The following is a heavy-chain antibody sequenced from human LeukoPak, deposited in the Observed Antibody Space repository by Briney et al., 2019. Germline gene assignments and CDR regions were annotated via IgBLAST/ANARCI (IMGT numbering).Heavy chain of an antibody. CDR1: GFTFSSYS. J-gene: IGHJ5*02. Sequence: GGSLRLSCEASGFTFSSYSMNWVRQAPGKGLEWVSSISSSSSYIYYADSVKGRFTISRDNAKNSLYLQMNSLRAEDAAVYYCARDPTTVTTYNWFDPWGQGTLVTVSS. V-gene: IGHV3-21*01. D-gene: IGHD4-17*01. CDR3: ARDPTTVTTYNWFDP. CDR2: ISSSSSYI.